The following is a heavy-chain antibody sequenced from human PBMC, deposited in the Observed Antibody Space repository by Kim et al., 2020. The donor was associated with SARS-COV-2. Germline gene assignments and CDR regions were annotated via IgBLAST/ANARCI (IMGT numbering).Heavy chain of an antibody. Sequence: PSLKSRVTISVDTSKNQFSLKLNSLTAADTAMYYCARRGAQGSSFYYMDVWGKGTMVTVSS. D-gene: IGHD6-6*01. V-gene: IGHV4-59*08. J-gene: IGHJ6*03. CDR3: ARRGAQGSSFYYMDV.